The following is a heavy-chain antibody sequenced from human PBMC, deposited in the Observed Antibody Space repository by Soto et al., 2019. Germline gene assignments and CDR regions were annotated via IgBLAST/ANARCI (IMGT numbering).Heavy chain of an antibody. Sequence: GASVKVSFKASGYTFTSYGISWVRQAPGQGLEWMGWISAYNGNTNYAQKLQGRVTMTTDTSTSTAYMELRSLRSDDTAVYYCASHGYSGSYLDYYYGMDVWGQGTTVTVSS. D-gene: IGHD1-26*01. CDR3: ASHGYSGSYLDYYYGMDV. CDR1: GYTFTSYG. CDR2: ISAYNGNT. J-gene: IGHJ6*02. V-gene: IGHV1-18*01.